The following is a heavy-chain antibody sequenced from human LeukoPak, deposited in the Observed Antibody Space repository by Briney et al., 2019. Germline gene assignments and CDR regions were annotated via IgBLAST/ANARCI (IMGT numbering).Heavy chain of an antibody. J-gene: IGHJ4*02. D-gene: IGHD2-21*02. CDR2: INPKSGGT. V-gene: IGHV1-2*02. CDR1: GYTFTDYY. CDR3: VPSPDLYYFDY. Sequence: GASVKVSCKPSGYTFTDYYMLAVRQAPGQGLEWMGWINPKSGGTNYAQKFQGRVTMTRDTSISTACMELSRLRSDDTAVYYCVPSPDLYYFDYWGRGTPVTVSS.